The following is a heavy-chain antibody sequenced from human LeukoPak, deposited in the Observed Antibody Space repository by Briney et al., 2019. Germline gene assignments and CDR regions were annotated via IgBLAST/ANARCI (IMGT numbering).Heavy chain of an antibody. CDR3: ARGGRSYGLTGSDGMDV. D-gene: IGHD5-18*01. CDR2: INPNSGGT. J-gene: IGHJ6*02. CDR1: GYTFTGYY. Sequence: ASVKVSCKASGYTFTGYYMHWVRQAPGQGLEWMGWINPNSGGTNYAQKFQGWVTMTRDTSISTAYMELSRLSSDDTAVYYCARGGRSYGLTGSDGMDVWGQGTTVTVSS. V-gene: IGHV1-2*04.